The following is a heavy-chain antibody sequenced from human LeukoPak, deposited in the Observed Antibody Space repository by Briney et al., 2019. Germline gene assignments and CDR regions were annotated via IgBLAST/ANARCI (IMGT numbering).Heavy chain of an antibody. CDR3: ARDHDYGGNLDY. Sequence: SVKVSCKASGGTFISYAISWVRQAPGQGLEWMGRIIPIFGTANYAQKFQGRVTITTDESTSTAYMELSSPRSEDTAVYYCARDHDYGGNLDYWGQGTLVTVSS. J-gene: IGHJ4*02. D-gene: IGHD4-23*01. CDR1: GGTFISYA. CDR2: IIPIFGTA. V-gene: IGHV1-69*05.